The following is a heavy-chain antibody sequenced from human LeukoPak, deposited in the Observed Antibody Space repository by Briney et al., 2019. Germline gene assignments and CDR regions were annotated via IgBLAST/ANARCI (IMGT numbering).Heavy chain of an antibody. J-gene: IGHJ4*02. CDR3: ARGRRYSSSWCDY. Sequence: GASVKVSCKASGGTFSSYAISWVRQAPGQGLEWMGGIIPIFGTVNYAQKFQGRVTITTDESTSTAYMELSSLRSDDTAVYYCARGRRYSSSWCDYWGQGTLVTVSS. CDR2: IIPIFGTV. D-gene: IGHD6-13*01. V-gene: IGHV1-69*05. CDR1: GGTFSSYA.